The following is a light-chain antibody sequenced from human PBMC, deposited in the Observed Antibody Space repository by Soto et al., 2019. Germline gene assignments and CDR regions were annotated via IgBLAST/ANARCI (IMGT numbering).Light chain of an antibody. CDR3: SSYTSSSTRGV. V-gene: IGLV2-14*01. CDR1: SSDVGGYNY. CDR2: DVS. J-gene: IGLJ3*02. Sequence: QSVLTQPASVSGSPGQSITISCTGTSSDVGGYNYVSWYQQHPGKAPKLMIYDVSNRPSGVSNRFSGSKSGNTASLTISGLQPEDEADYYCSSYTSSSTRGVFGGGTKLTVL.